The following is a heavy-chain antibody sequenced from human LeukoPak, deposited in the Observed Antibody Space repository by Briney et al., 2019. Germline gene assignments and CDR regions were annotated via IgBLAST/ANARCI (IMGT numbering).Heavy chain of an antibody. CDR2: IKTRLYGGTT. D-gene: IGHD1-1*01. J-gene: IGHJ4*02. CDR3: TRDHRDDWNPGYYFDY. CDR1: GFAFGDFA. Sequence: PGGSLRLSCAASGFAFGDFAMNWVRQAPGQGLDWVGFIKTRLYGGTTEYAASVKGRFTIPRDDSKAIAYLQMNSRKPEDTAVYYCTRDHRDDWNPGYYFDYWGQGALVTVSS. V-gene: IGHV3-49*04.